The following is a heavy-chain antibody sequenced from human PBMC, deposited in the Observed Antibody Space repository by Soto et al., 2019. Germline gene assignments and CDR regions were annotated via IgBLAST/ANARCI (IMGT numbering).Heavy chain of an antibody. CDR1: GGTLSSYA. CDR2: IIPILGTA. V-gene: IGHV1-69*13. D-gene: IGHD5-12*01. Sequence: GASVQVSCRASGGTLSSYAISWGRQAPGQGREWMGGIIPILGTANYAQKFQGRVTITADESTSTAYMGVTSLRSEDSAVYYRASVGSLQFEDAFDIWRQGTRVGVSS. J-gene: IGHJ3*02. CDR3: ASVGSLQFEDAFDI.